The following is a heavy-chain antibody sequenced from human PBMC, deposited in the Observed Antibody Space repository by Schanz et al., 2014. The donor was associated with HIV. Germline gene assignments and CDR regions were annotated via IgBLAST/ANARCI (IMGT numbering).Heavy chain of an antibody. CDR3: AKPEYDSRGNSQSHFDS. CDR1: GFTFDSYG. D-gene: IGHD3-22*01. CDR2: ISESGGRS. Sequence: VHLVESGGGVVRPGRSLRLSCAASGFTFDSYGMHWVRQAPGKGLEWVSSISESGGRSYYADSVNGRFTISRDNSKNTLYLQMTTLRTEDTAVYYCAKPEYDSRGNSQSHFDSWGQGTLVTVSS. V-gene: IGHV3-23*04. J-gene: IGHJ4*02.